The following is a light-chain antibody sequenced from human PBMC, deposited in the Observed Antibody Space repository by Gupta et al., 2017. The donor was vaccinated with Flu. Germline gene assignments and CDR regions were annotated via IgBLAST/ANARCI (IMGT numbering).Light chain of an antibody. J-gene: IGLJ3*02. Sequence: QSALTQPASVSGSPGQSITLSCTGTGSDVGGYNYVSWYQQHPGKAPKVMIYEVNNRPSGVSYRFSGSKSGNTASLTISGLQAEDEADYYCSSYTRTSTWVFGGGTKVTVL. CDR1: GSDVGGYNY. CDR3: SSYTRTSTWV. V-gene: IGLV2-14*01. CDR2: EVN.